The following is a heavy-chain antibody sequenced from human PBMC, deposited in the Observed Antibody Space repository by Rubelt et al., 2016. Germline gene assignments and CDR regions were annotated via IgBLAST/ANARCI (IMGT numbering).Heavy chain of an antibody. CDR1: GGSISSSSYY. J-gene: IGHJ3*02. D-gene: IGHD3-22*01. Sequence: QLQLQESGPGLVKPSETLSLTCTVSGGSISSSSYYWGWIRQPPGKGLEWIGSIYYSGSTYYNLSLKSRVTISVDTSKNQFSLKLSSVTAADTAIDYCARDTYYYDSLSLGAFDIWGQGTMVTVSS. CDR3: ARDTYYYDSLSLGAFDI. V-gene: IGHV4-39*07. CDR2: IYYSGST.